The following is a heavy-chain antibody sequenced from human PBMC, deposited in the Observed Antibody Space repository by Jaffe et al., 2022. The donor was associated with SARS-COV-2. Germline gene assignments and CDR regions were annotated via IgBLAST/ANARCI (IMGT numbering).Heavy chain of an antibody. V-gene: IGHV4-39*01. D-gene: IGHD1-26*01. Sequence: QLQLQESGPGLVKPSETLSLTCTVSGGSISSSSYYWGWIRQPPGKGLEWIGSIYYSGSTYYNPSLKSRVTISVDTSKNQFSLKLSSVTAADTAVYYCARHRREFHIVGAENWFDPWGQGTLVTVSS. CDR3: ARHRREFHIVGAENWFDP. CDR2: IYYSGST. J-gene: IGHJ5*02. CDR1: GGSISSSSYY.